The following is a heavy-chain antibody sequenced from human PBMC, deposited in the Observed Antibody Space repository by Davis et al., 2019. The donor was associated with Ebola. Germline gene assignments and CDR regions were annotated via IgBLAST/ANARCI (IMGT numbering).Heavy chain of an antibody. CDR1: GFTFTDYY. Sequence: PGGSLRLSCAASGFTFTDYYMGWIRQAPGKGLEWVSYISGDSLYTNYADSVRGRLTISRDDAKNSLYLQMNSLKTEDTGIYYCCPDGVFGYGYWGQGTLVSVSS. D-gene: IGHD3-3*01. CDR2: ISGDSLYT. CDR3: CPDGVFGYGY. V-gene: IGHV3-11*03. J-gene: IGHJ4*02.